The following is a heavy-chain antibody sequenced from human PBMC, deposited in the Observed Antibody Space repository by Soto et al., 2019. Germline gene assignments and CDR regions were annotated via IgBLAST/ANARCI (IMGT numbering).Heavy chain of an antibody. CDR3: ARDRVSYSGNYPYYFAMDV. Sequence: SETLSLTCSVSGGYFSSYYWSWIRQTPGKGLEWIGYMYSGSTHYNPSLKSRVTFSLDTSKNQFSLKLSSVTAADTAVYYCARDRVSYSGNYPYYFAMDVWGQGTTVTVSS. CDR1: GGYFSSYY. J-gene: IGHJ6*02. V-gene: IGHV4-59*01. CDR2: MYSGST. D-gene: IGHD2-15*01.